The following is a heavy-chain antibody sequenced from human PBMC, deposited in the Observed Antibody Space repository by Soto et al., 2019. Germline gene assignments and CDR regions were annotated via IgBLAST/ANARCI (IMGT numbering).Heavy chain of an antibody. D-gene: IGHD3-22*01. CDR2: ISWNSGTI. CDR1: GFTFDDYA. CDR3: AKDPYYDQGMGAFDI. J-gene: IGHJ3*02. V-gene: IGHV3-9*01. Sequence: EVQLVESGGGLVQPGRSLRLSCAASGFTFDDYAMHWVRQAPGKGLEWVSGISWNSGTIGYADSVKGRFTISRDNAKNSLYLQMNSLRPEDTALYYCAKDPYYDQGMGAFDIWGQGTMVTVSS.